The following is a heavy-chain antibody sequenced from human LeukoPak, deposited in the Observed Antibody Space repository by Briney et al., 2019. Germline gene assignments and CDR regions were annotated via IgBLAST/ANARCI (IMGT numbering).Heavy chain of an antibody. CDR2: INPSGGST. Sequence: ASVKVSCKASGYTFTSYYMHWVRQAPGQGLEWMGIINPSGGSTSYAQKFQGRVTLTRDTSTSTVYMELSSLRSEDTAVYYCARSSYDFWSGYSGWFDPWGQGTLVTVSS. D-gene: IGHD3-3*01. CDR1: GYTFTSYY. V-gene: IGHV1-46*01. J-gene: IGHJ5*02. CDR3: ARSSYDFWSGYSGWFDP.